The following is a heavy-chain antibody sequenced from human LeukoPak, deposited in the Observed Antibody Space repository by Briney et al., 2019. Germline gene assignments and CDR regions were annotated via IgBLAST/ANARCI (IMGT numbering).Heavy chain of an antibody. CDR3: ARDRTYSSSWYDAFDI. J-gene: IGHJ3*02. Sequence: GGSLRLSCAASGFTVSSNYMNWVRQAPGKGLEWVSSISSSSSYIYYADSVKGRFTISRDNAKNSLYLQMNSLRAEDTAVYYCARDRTYSSSWYDAFDIWGQGTMVTVSS. CDR1: GFTVSSNY. CDR2: ISSSSSYI. D-gene: IGHD6-13*01. V-gene: IGHV3-21*01.